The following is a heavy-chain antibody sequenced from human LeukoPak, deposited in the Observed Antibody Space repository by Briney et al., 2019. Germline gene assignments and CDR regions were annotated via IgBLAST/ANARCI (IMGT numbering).Heavy chain of an antibody. J-gene: IGHJ5*02. Sequence: GGSLRLSCAASGFTFNDYYMSWIRQAPGKGLEWLSYINIGGTNTHYADSVKGRFTISRDNAKKSLYLEMNNLRAEDTAVYYCATDGAGFDAWGQGVLVTVSS. CDR2: INIGGTNT. CDR1: GFTFNDYY. CDR3: ATDGAGFDA. V-gene: IGHV3-11*01.